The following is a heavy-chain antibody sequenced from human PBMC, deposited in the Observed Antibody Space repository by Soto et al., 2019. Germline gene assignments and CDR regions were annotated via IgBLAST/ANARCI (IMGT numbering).Heavy chain of an antibody. D-gene: IGHD6-6*01. CDR2: IDPADSYT. CDR1: GYNFTNYW. CDR3: ARRQVGGSSSYYYYYYGMDV. J-gene: IGHJ6*02. V-gene: IGHV5-10-1*01. Sequence: GESLKISCKGSGYNFTNYWISWVRQMPGKGLEWMGRIDPADSYTNYSPSFQGHVTISADKSISTAYLQWSSLKASDTAMYYCARRQVGGSSSYYYYYYGMDVWGQRTTVTVSS.